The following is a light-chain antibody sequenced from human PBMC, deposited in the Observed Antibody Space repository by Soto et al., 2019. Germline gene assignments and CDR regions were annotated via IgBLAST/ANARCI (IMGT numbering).Light chain of an antibody. V-gene: IGLV3-21*02. Sequence: SYELTRPPAVSVAPGQTARITCGGNRIGSKSVHWFQQKPGQAPVLVVHDDSDRPSGIPERFSGSNSGGTATLTISRVEAGDEADYYCQVWDSRDDHRVFGGGTKLTVL. CDR3: QVWDSRDDHRV. J-gene: IGLJ2*01. CDR1: RIGSKS. CDR2: DDS.